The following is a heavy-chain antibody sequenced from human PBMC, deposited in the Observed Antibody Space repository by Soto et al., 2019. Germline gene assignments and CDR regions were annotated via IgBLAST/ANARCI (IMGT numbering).Heavy chain of an antibody. V-gene: IGHV3-23*01. CDR2: ISGSGGST. Sequence: EVQLLESGGGLVQPGGSLRLSCAASGFTFSSYAMSWVRQAPGKGLEWVSAISGSGGSTYYADSVKGRFTISRDNSKNTLYLQMNSLRAEDTAVYYCARHAITMVRGDHPNNWFDPWGQGTLVTVSS. CDR3: ARHAITMVRGDHPNNWFDP. D-gene: IGHD3-10*01. CDR1: GFTFSSYA. J-gene: IGHJ5*02.